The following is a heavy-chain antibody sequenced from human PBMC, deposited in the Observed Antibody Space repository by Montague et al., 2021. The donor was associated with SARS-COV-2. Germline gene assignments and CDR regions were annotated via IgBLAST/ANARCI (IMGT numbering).Heavy chain of an antibody. Sequence: SLRLSCAASGFTFSSYGMHWVRQAPGKGLEWAAVIWYDGSNKYYADSVKGRFTISRDNSKNTLYLQMNSLRAEDTAVYYCARVLSYYGMDVWGQGTTVTVSS. D-gene: IGHD3-10*01. CDR1: GFTFSSYG. J-gene: IGHJ6*02. CDR3: ARVLSYYGMDV. CDR2: IWYDGSNK. V-gene: IGHV3-33*01.